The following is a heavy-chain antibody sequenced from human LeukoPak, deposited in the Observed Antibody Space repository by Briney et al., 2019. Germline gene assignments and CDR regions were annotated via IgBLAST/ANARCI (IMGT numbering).Heavy chain of an antibody. V-gene: IGHV1-2*02. D-gene: IGHD1-26*01. CDR1: GYTFSRYF. CDR3: ARARSGSYSNWFDP. Sequence: GSSVKLSCKASGYTFSRYFMQGVGESPGQGGKGWGWINPKSGGTNYAQKLQGRVTMTRDTSISTAYMELSRLGSDGTAVYYCARARSGSYSNWFDPWGQGTLVTVSS. J-gene: IGHJ5*02. CDR2: INPKSGGT.